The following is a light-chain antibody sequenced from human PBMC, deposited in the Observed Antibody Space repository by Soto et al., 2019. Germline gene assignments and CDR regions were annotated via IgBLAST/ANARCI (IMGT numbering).Light chain of an antibody. V-gene: IGKV3-20*01. Sequence: EIVLTQSPGTLSLSPVERATLSCRASQSVSSSYLAWYQQKPGQAPRLLIYGASSRATGIPDRFSGSGSGTDFTLTISSLQSEDFALYYCQQYNDWPLTFGQGTKVDIK. J-gene: IGKJ1*01. CDR2: GAS. CDR1: QSVSSSY. CDR3: QQYNDWPLT.